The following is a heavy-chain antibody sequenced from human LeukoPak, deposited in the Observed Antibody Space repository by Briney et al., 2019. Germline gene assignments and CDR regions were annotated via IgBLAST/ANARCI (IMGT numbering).Heavy chain of an antibody. CDR2: ISYDGSNK. CDR1: GFTFRSYG. CDR3: AKSSLGVRGVPERAFDY. J-gene: IGHJ4*02. D-gene: IGHD3-10*01. Sequence: PGGSLRLSCAASGFTFRSYGMHWVRQAPGKGLEWVAVISYDGSNKYYADSVKGRFTISRDNSKNTLYLQMNSLRAEDTAVYYCAKSSLGVRGVPERAFDYWGQGTLVTVSS. V-gene: IGHV3-30*18.